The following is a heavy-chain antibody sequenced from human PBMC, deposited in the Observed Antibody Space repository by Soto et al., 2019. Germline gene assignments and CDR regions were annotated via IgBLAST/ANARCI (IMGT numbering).Heavy chain of an antibody. CDR2: ISSAGAIT. CDR1: GFTFSLYA. D-gene: IGHD2-15*01. Sequence: GGSLRLSCEASGFTFSLYAMSWVRQTPGKGLDWVSAISSAGAITYYADSVKGRFTISRDNSKNTLHLQMNSLRAEDTAVYYCARDPTRGPLPDAFDIWGQGTMVTVSS. CDR3: ARDPTRGPLPDAFDI. J-gene: IGHJ3*02. V-gene: IGHV3-23*01.